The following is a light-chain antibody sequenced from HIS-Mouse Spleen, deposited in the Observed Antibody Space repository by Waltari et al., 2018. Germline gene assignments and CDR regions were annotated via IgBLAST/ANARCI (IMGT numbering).Light chain of an antibody. CDR3: QSADSSGTGWV. J-gene: IGLJ3*02. Sequence: SYELTQPPSVSVSPGQTARITCSGDALPKQYAYWYQQKPGQAPVLVLYKDSERPSGIPERFSGSSSGTTVTLTISGVQAEDEADYYCQSADSSGTGWVFGVGTKLTVL. V-gene: IGLV3-25*03. CDR2: KDS. CDR1: ALPKQY.